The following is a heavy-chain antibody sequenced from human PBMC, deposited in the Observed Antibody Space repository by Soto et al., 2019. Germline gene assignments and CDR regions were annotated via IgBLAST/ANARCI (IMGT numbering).Heavy chain of an antibody. CDR1: GYTFTSYA. D-gene: IGHD1-26*01. V-gene: IGHV1-3*01. Sequence: QVQLVQSGAEVKKPGASVKVSCKASGYTFTSYAMHWVRQPPGQRLEWMGWINAGNGNTKYSQKFQGRVSITRDTSASTAYMEVSSLRSEDTAVYSCARFPASSGSYFDYWGQGTLVTVSS. CDR2: INAGNGNT. CDR3: ARFPASSGSYFDY. J-gene: IGHJ4*02.